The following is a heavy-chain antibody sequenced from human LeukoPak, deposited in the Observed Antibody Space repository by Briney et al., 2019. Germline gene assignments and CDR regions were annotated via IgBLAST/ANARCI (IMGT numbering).Heavy chain of an antibody. D-gene: IGHD6-19*01. J-gene: IGHJ4*02. CDR2: IKSKTDGGTT. V-gene: IGHV3-15*01. CDR1: GFTFSNAW. Sequence: KSGGSLRLSCAASGFTFSNAWMSWVRQAPGKGLEWVGRIKSKTDGGTTDYAAPVKGRFTISRDDSKNTLYLQMNSLKTEDTAVYYCTTLPKRQWLVRVWGQGTLVTVSS. CDR3: TTLPKRQWLVRV.